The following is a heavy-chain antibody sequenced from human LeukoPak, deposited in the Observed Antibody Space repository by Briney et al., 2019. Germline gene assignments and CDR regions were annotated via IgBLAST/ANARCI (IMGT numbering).Heavy chain of an antibody. CDR3: ARDPSLNLDSSGYLDY. CDR2: INPSGGST. J-gene: IGHJ4*02. V-gene: IGHV1-46*01. D-gene: IGHD3-22*01. Sequence: ASVKVSCKASGYTFTSYYMHWVRQAPGQGLEWMGIINPSGGSTNYAQKFQGRVTMTRDTSTSTVYMELSSLRSEDTAVYYCARDPSLNLDSSGYLDYWGQGTLVTVSS. CDR1: GYTFTSYY.